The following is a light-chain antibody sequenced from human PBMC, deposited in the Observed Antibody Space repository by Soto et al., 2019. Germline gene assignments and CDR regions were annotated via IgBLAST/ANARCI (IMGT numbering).Light chain of an antibody. CDR3: HHYHNYPVT. J-gene: IGKJ4*01. CDR2: DPS. CDR1: QEISNH. V-gene: IGKV1-16*02. Sequence: DIQMTQSTSSLSASVGDRVTITCRASQEISNHLAWFQQKPGKPPKSLIYDPSSLQSGVQSKFSGSGSGTDFTLTISSLQPEDFATYYCHHYHNYPVTFGGGTKVEIK.